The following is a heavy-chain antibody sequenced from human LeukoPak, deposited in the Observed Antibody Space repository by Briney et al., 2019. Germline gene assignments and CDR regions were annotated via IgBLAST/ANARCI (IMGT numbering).Heavy chain of an antibody. J-gene: IGHJ4*02. CDR2: INEDGSTT. D-gene: IGHD1-26*01. CDR1: GFTFSSNW. CDR3: VRDLGGRSGH. Sequence: GGSLRLSCAASGFTFSSNWMHWVRQAPGKGLVWVSRINEDGSTTNYADPVKGRSTIFRDNAKNTLYLQMNSLRAEDTAVYYCVRDLGGRSGHWGQGTLVTVSS. V-gene: IGHV3-74*01.